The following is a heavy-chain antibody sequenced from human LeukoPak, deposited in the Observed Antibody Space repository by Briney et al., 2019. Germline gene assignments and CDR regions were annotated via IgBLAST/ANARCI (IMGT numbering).Heavy chain of an antibody. CDR3: AGTELGYCTVTGCPLEP. J-gene: IGHJ5*02. Sequence: PSETLSLTCAVSGGSISSGGYSWWWVRQPPGKGLEWIGYVFTTGTTYYNPSLNGRVTISLDMSKNQFFLNLRSVTAADTALYFCAGTELGYCTVTGCPLEPWGQGTLVTVSS. CDR1: GGSISSGGYS. CDR2: VFTTGTT. D-gene: IGHD2-8*02. V-gene: IGHV4-30-2*02.